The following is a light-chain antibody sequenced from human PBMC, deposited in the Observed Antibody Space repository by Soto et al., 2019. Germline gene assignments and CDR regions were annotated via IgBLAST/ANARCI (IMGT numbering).Light chain of an antibody. CDR3: SSFLSITREV. Sequence: QSALTQPASVSGSPGQSITISCTGTSSDVGGYSYVSWYQQHPGKTPKLMIYEVSNRPSGVSHSFSGSKSVNTASLTISVLQTEGEADYYCSSFLSITREVFGGGTKLAVL. J-gene: IGLJ2*01. V-gene: IGLV2-14*01. CDR1: SSDVGGYSY. CDR2: EVS.